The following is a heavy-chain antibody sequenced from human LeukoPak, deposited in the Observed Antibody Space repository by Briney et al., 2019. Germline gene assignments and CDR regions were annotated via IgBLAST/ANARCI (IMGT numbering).Heavy chain of an antibody. D-gene: IGHD3-22*01. J-gene: IGHJ3*02. CDR2: ISWNSGSI. CDR1: GFTFDDYP. V-gene: IGHV3-9*01. Sequence: PGGSLRLSCAASGFTFDDYPMHWVRQAPGKGLEWVSAISWNSGSIGYADSVKGRFTISRDNAKNSLYLQMNSLRAEDTALYYCARDSYDSDSSGIFGSFNIWGQGTMVTVSS. CDR3: ARDSYDSDSSGIFGSFNI.